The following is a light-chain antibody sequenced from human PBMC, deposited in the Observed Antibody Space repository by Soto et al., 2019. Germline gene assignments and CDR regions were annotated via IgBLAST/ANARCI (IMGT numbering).Light chain of an antibody. V-gene: IGKV3-11*01. J-gene: IGKJ4*01. Sequence: EIVLTQSPATLSLSPGERATLSCRASQSVSSYLAWYQQKPGQAPRLLIYDASNRATGIPARFSGSGSGTDFTLTISSREAEDFAVYYCQQRSNWPPVFGGGTKVEIK. CDR3: QQRSNWPPV. CDR2: DAS. CDR1: QSVSSY.